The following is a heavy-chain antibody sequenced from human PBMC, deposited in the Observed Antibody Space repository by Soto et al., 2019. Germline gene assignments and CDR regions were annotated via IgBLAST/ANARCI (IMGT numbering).Heavy chain of an antibody. CDR2: INHSGST. CDR3: ARSRTYYDYIWGSYEFDY. D-gene: IGHD3-16*01. CDR1: GGSFSGYY. J-gene: IGHJ4*02. Sequence: SETLSLTCAVYGGSFSGYYWSWIRQPPGKGLEWIGEINHSGSTNYNPSLKSRVTISVDTSKNQFSLKLSSVTAADTAVYYCARSRTYYDYIWGSYEFDYWGQGTLVTVSS. V-gene: IGHV4-34*01.